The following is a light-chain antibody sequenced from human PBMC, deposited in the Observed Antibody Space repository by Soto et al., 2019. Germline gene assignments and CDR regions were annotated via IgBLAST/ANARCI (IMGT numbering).Light chain of an antibody. Sequence: IVMTQSPAILSVSPGERATLSCRASESVRSNLAWYQQKPGQAPRLLIYGASTRATGVPVRFSGSGSGTEFTLTISSLQSEDFAVYYCQQYNNWPPLTFGGVTKVEIK. V-gene: IGKV3-15*01. J-gene: IGKJ4*01. CDR3: QQYNNWPPLT. CDR2: GAS. CDR1: ESVRSN.